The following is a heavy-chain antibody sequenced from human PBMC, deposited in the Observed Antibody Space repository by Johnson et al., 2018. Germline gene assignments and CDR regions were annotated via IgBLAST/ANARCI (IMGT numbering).Heavy chain of an antibody. D-gene: IGHD5-12*01. CDR3: ARIQGGSYTGAAFYYGMDV. J-gene: IGHJ6*02. V-gene: IGHV3-7*01. CDR1: GFTFSHYW. CDR2: IKQDGSDK. Sequence: QLVQSGGGLVQPGGSLRLSCGASGFTFSHYWMSWVRQAPGKGLEWVANIKQDGSDKYYLGSVKGRFTVSRDNAKNSLYLHMNSLTAEDTAVYYCARIQGGSYTGAAFYYGMDVWGQGTTVTVSS.